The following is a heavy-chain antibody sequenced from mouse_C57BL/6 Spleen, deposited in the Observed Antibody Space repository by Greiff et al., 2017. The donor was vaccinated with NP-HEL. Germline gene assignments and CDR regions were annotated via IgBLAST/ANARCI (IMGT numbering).Heavy chain of an antibody. Sequence: QLQESGPELVKPGASVKISCKASGYSFTDSNMNWVKQSHGMSLEWIGVINPNYGTTSYNQKFKGKATLTVVQSSSTAYMQLSGLTSEDAAVYYCAEGRSYAMDYWGQGTSVTVSS. V-gene: IGHV1-39*01. CDR3: AEGRSYAMDY. CDR1: GYSFTDSN. J-gene: IGHJ4*01. CDR2: INPNYGTT. D-gene: IGHD1-1*01.